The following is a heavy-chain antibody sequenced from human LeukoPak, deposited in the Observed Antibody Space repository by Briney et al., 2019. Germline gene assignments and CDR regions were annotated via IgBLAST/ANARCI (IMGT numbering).Heavy chain of an antibody. J-gene: IGHJ3*02. D-gene: IGHD7-27*01. CDR1: GFTVSSNY. Sequence: GGSLRPSCAASGFTVSSNYMSWVRQAPGKGLEWVSVIYSGGSTYYADSVKGRFTISRDNSKNTLYLQMNSLRAEDTAVYYCAREETGAYAFDIWGQGTMVTVSS. CDR2: IYSGGST. CDR3: AREETGAYAFDI. V-gene: IGHV3-53*01.